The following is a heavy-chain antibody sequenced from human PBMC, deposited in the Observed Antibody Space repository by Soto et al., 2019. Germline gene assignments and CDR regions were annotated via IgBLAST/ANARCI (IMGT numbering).Heavy chain of an antibody. D-gene: IGHD2-2*01. Sequence: QVQLVESGGGVVQPGRSLRLSCAASGFTFSSYAMHWVRQAPGKGLEWVAVISYDGSNKYYADSVKGRFTISRDNSKNTLYLQMNSLRAEDTAVYYCARDDGYACYVCYYGMDVWGQGTTVTVSS. CDR3: ARDDGYACYVCYYGMDV. J-gene: IGHJ6*02. CDR1: GFTFSSYA. CDR2: ISYDGSNK. V-gene: IGHV3-30-3*01.